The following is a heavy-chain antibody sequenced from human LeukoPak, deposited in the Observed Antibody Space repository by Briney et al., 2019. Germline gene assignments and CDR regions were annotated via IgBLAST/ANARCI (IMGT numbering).Heavy chain of an antibody. V-gene: IGHV3-30*02. J-gene: IGHJ4*02. D-gene: IGHD6-19*01. CDR3: AKDLIAVAGTLGY. CDR1: GFTFSSYG. Sequence: PGGSLRLSCAASGFTFSSYGMHWVRQAPGKGLEWVAFIRYDGSNKYYADSVKGRFTISRDNSKNTLYLQMNSLRAEDTAVYYCAKDLIAVAGTLGYWGQGTLVTVSS. CDR2: IRYDGSNK.